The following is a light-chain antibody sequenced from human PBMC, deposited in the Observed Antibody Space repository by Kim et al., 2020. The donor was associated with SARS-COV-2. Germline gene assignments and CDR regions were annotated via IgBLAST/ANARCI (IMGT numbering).Light chain of an antibody. Sequence: ALGQTVRMTCQRDSLRTYHSSWCQQKPGQAPVLLIFGKDDRPSGIPDRFSGSSSGSTASLTSTGAQADDEADYYWNSRDSSGDYVVFGGGTQLTVL. CDR1: SLRTYH. CDR3: NSRDSSGDYVV. V-gene: IGLV3-19*01. CDR2: GKD. J-gene: IGLJ3*02.